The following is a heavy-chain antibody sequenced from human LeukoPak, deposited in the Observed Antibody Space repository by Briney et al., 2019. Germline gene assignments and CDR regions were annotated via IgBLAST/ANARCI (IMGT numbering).Heavy chain of an antibody. J-gene: IGHJ4*02. CDR3: AREGGAAAGPKQYYFDY. CDR1: GYTFSNYD. D-gene: IGHD6-13*01. Sequence: ASVKVSCKASGYTFSNYDITWVRQAPGQGLEWMGRIIPILGIGNYAQKFQGRVTITADKSTSTAYMELSSLRSEDTAVYYCAREGGAAAGPKQYYFDYWGQGTLVTVSS. CDR2: IIPILGIG. V-gene: IGHV1-69*04.